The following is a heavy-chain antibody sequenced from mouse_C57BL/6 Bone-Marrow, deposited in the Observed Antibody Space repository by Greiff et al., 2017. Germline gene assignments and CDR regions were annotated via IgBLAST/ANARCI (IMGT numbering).Heavy chain of an antibody. J-gene: IGHJ3*01. CDR1: GYTFTDYE. CDR3: TRRPFYGSSPAWFAY. Sequence: VKLVESGAELVRPGASVTLSCKASGYTFTDYEMHWVKQTPVHGLEWIGAIDPETGGTAYNQKFKGKAILTADKSSSTAYMELRSLTSEDSAVYYWTRRPFYGSSPAWFAYWGQGTLVTVSA. V-gene: IGHV1-15*01. D-gene: IGHD1-1*01. CDR2: IDPETGGT.